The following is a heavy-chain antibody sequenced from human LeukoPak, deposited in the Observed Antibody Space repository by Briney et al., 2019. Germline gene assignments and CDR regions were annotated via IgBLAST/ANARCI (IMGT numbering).Heavy chain of an antibody. CDR3: TTDPAGVTTVTSPNYYFDY. CDR2: LSSAYSIT. J-gene: IGHJ4*02. V-gene: IGHV3-48*04. CDR1: GFFFSHYS. D-gene: IGHD4-17*01. Sequence: GGSLRLSCAASGFFFSHYSMTWVRQTPGKGLEWLSYLSSAYSITYYADSVKGRFTISRDNARNSLYLQMNSLKTEDTAVYYCTTDPAGVTTVTSPNYYFDYWGQGTLVTVSS.